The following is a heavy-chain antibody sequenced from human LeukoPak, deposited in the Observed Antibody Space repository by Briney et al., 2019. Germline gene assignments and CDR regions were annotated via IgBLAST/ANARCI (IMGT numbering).Heavy chain of an antibody. J-gene: IGHJ4*02. CDR1: GFNFSIYS. V-gene: IGHV3-21*01. CDR3: ARVHYGIDY. Sequence: KAGGSLRLSCAASGFNFSIYSMYWIRQAPGKGLEWVSSINSRGNQIYYADSVKGRFTISRDNAENSLYLQMNSLRADDSAMYYCARVHYGIDYWGQGTLVTVSS. D-gene: IGHD4-17*01. CDR2: INSRGNQI.